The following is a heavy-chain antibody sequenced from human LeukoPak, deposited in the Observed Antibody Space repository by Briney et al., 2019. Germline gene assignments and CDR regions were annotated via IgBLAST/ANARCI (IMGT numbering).Heavy chain of an antibody. CDR3: TTKGGMDPFDY. CDR1: GFTFSSYW. CDR2: IKSKTDGGTT. J-gene: IGHJ4*02. V-gene: IGHV3-15*01. Sequence: GGSLRLSCAASGFTFSSYWMSWVRQAPGKGLEWVGRIKSKTDGGTTDYAAPVKGRFTISRDDSKNTLYLQMNSLKTEDTAVYYCTTKGGMDPFDYWGQGTLVTVSS. D-gene: IGHD6-13*01.